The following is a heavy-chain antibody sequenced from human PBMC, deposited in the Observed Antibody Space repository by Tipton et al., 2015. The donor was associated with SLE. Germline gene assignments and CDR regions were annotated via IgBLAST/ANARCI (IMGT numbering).Heavy chain of an antibody. V-gene: IGHV4-34*01. Sequence: TLSLTCAVYGGSFSDYFLARVRPAPGKGVGWEGDVNHSGSTDYHPSLKSRVTMSVDTSKNQFSLKLTSVTAADTALYYCARCTIFGVVRGSFDSWGQGTLVTVS. D-gene: IGHD3-3*01. CDR3: ARCTIFGVVRGSFDS. CDR1: GGSFSDYF. CDR2: VNHSGST. J-gene: IGHJ4*02.